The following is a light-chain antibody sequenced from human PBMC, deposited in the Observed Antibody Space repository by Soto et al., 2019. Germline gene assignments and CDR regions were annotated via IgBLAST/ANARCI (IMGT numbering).Light chain of an antibody. CDR3: CSYAGSYIV. J-gene: IGLJ1*01. CDR1: SSDVGGYNY. CDR2: DVS. Sequence: CVRTRPGSVSGSPGQSVPISCTGTSSDVGGYNYVSWYQQHPGKAPKLMIYDVSKRPSGVPDRFSGSKSGNTASLTFSGLQAEDEADYYCCSYAGSYIVFGPGTKVTVL. V-gene: IGLV2-11*01.